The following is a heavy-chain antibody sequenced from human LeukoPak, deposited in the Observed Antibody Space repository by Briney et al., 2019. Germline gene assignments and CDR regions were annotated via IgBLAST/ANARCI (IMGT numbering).Heavy chain of an antibody. CDR1: GFTFGKYW. Sequence: GGSLRLSCVASGFTFGKYWMSWVRQAPGKGLEWVANIKLDGSEKNYVDSVKGRFTISRDNTKNSLYLQMNSLRAEDTAVYYCARSPDTVSHHFDYWGQGTLVTVSS. CDR3: ARSPDTVSHHFDY. V-gene: IGHV3-7*03. D-gene: IGHD4-17*01. CDR2: IKLDGSEK. J-gene: IGHJ4*02.